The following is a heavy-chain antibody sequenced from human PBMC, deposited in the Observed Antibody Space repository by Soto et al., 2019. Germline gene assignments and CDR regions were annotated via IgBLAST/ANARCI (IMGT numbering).Heavy chain of an antibody. CDR1: GGSFSGYY. V-gene: IGHV4-34*01. Sequence: SETLSLTCAVYGGSFSGYYWSWIRQPPGKGLEWIGEINNSGSTNYNPSLKSRVTISVDTSKNQFSLKLSSVTAADTAVYYCARADYSSSAEYFQHWGQGTLVTVSS. CDR3: ARADYSSSAEYFQH. D-gene: IGHD6-6*01. CDR2: INNSGST. J-gene: IGHJ1*01.